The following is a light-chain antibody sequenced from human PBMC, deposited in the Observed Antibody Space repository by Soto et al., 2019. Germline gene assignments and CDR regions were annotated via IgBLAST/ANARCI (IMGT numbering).Light chain of an antibody. CDR2: GIS. CDR3: QQYISLPHT. Sequence: ENVLTQSPGTLSLSPGERATLSCRASQSVTNSFFAWYQQKPGQAPRLLIYGISSRATGIPDRFSGSGSGTEFTLTISRLEPEDFVVYYCQQYISLPHTFGQGTKLEVK. CDR1: QSVTNSF. V-gene: IGKV3-20*01. J-gene: IGKJ2*01.